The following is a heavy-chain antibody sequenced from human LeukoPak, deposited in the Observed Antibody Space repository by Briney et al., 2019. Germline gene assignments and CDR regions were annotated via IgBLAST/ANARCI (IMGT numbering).Heavy chain of an antibody. D-gene: IGHD3-10*01. CDR1: GGSISSGGFY. CDR2: IHNSGST. Sequence: SETLSLTCSVTGGSISSGGFYWSWIRQHPGQGLKWIGYIHNSGSTYYNPSLQSRAIISLDTSKSQFSLQLNSVIAADTAVYYCARVDGSGSKRWFDPWGQGVPVTVSS. V-gene: IGHV4-31*03. J-gene: IGHJ5*02. CDR3: ARVDGSGSKRWFDP.